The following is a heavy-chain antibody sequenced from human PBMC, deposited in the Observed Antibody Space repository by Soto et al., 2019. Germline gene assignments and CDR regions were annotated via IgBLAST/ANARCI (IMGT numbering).Heavy chain of an antibody. CDR3: ARDTFGGAYDFLH. CDR1: GFTVSSFY. D-gene: IGHD3-3*01. CDR2: ISSGGST. J-gene: IGHJ4*02. Sequence: PGGSLRLSCAASGFTVSSFYTTWVRQAPWKGLQWVAVISSGGSTYYADSVKGRFTISRDNSKNTLYLEMNSLRAEDTAVYYCARDTFGGAYDFLHGGQGTLVTVSS. V-gene: IGHV3-66*01.